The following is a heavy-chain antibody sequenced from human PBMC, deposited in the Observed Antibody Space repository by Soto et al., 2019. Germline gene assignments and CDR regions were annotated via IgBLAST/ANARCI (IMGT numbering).Heavy chain of an antibody. CDR2: VSIGGST. J-gene: IGHJ4*02. CDR1: GFTFSSYA. V-gene: IGHV3-23*01. CDR3: AKRSGAGGHFDY. Sequence: DVQLLESGGGLVQPEGSLRLSCAASGFTFSSYAMGWVRQGPGKGLEWVAVVSIGGSTHYADSVRGRFTISRDNSKNTLSLHMNSLTAEDTAVYFCAKRSGAGGHFDYWGQGALVTVSS. D-gene: IGHD2-15*01.